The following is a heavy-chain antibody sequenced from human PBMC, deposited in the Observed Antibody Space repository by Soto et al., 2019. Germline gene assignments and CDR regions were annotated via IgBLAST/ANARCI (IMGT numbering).Heavy chain of an antibody. CDR3: ARKFVDGIAGLGT. J-gene: IGHJ5*02. V-gene: IGHV3-74*01. Sequence: PGGSXRLACSSSGFTLISYWMRGCRQVPGKGLVWVSRISSGGTYTNYAASVKGRFTISRDSASNTLFMQMTYLTGEDKAVYYCARKFVDGIAGLGTWGQGTLVTVSS. CDR1: GFTLISYW. D-gene: IGHD2-15*01. CDR2: ISSGGTYT.